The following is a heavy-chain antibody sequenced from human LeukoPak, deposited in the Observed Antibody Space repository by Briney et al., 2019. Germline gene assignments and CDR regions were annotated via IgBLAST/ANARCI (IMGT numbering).Heavy chain of an antibody. J-gene: IGHJ6*02. D-gene: IGHD3-16*02. V-gene: IGHV1-2*02. CDR1: GYTFTGYY. CDR3: VRDRLGSYSLSYYYYGLDV. CDR2: INPDSGYT. Sequence: ASVKVSCKASGYTFTGYYMHWVRQAPGQGLEWMGWINPDSGYTNSAQRFQGRVTMTRDTSISIAYMELSGLRLDDTAVYYCVRDRLGSYSLSYYYYGLDVWGQGTTVIVS.